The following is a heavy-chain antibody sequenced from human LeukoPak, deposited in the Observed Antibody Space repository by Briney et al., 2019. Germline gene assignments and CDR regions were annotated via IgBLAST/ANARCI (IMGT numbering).Heavy chain of an antibody. CDR3: ARDLDMGY. J-gene: IGHJ4*02. CDR2: IYYSGST. Sequence: SETLSLTCAVSGYSISSGYYWGWIRQPPGKGLEWIGYIYYSGSTNYNPSLKSRVTISVDTSKNQFSLKLSSVTAADTAVYYCARDLDMGYWGQGTLVTVSS. CDR1: GYSISSGYY. V-gene: IGHV4-38-2*02.